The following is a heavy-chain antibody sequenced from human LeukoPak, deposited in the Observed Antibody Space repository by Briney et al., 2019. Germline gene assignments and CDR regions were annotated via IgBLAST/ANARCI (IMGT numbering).Heavy chain of an antibody. CDR2: ISGSGGST. CDR1: GFTFSSFA. D-gene: IGHD3-22*01. CDR3: AKDYYYDSSGYYSGPDYFDY. V-gene: IGHV3-23*01. Sequence: GGSLRLSCAASGFTFSSFAMSWIRQAPGKGLEWVSAISGSGGSTYYADSVKGRFTISRDNSKNTLYLQMNSLRAEDTAVYYCAKDYYYDSSGYYSGPDYFDYWGQGTLVTVSS. J-gene: IGHJ4*02.